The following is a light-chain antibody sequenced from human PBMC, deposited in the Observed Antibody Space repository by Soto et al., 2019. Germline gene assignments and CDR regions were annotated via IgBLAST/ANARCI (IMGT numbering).Light chain of an antibody. CDR3: SSYTTTSTLEV. CDR1: SNDIGDYNS. CDR2: EVS. J-gene: IGLJ3*02. Sequence: QSVLTRSASVSGSPGQSITISCTGTSNDIGDYNSVSWYQQHPGKAPKLMIYEVSNRPSGVSNRFSGSKSGNTASLTISGLQAADEADYYCSSYTTTSTLEVFGGGTKVTVL. V-gene: IGLV2-14*01.